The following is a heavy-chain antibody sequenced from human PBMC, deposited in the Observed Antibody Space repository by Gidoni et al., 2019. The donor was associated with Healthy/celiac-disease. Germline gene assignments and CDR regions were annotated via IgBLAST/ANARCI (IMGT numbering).Heavy chain of an antibody. CDR3: ARGWFGERCYYYGMDV. V-gene: IGHV4-61*02. J-gene: IGHJ6*02. CDR1: GGSISSGSYY. Sequence: QVQLQESGPGLVKPSQTLSLTCTVSGGSISSGSYYWSWIRQPAGKGLEWIGRIYTSGSTNYNPSLKSRVTISVDTSKNQFSLKLSSVTAADTAVYYCARGWFGERCYYYGMDVWGQGTTVTVSS. D-gene: IGHD3-10*01. CDR2: IYTSGST.